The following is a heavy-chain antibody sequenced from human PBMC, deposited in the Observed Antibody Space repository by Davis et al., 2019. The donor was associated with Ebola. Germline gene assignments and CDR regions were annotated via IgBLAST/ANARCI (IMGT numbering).Heavy chain of an antibody. J-gene: IGHJ3*02. CDR2: ISSNGGST. Sequence: GESLKISCSASGFTFSSYAMHWVRQAPGKGLEYVSAISSNGGSTYYADSVKGRFTISRDNSKNTLYLQISSLRAEDTAVYYCVKYGDYVSAFDIWGQGTMVTVSS. CDR3: VKYGDYVSAFDI. V-gene: IGHV3-64D*08. CDR1: GFTFSSYA. D-gene: IGHD4-17*01.